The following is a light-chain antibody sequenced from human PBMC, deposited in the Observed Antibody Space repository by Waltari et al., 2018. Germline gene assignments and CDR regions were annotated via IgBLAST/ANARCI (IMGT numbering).Light chain of an antibody. J-gene: IGLJ3*02. CDR3: SSYTSSSTRGV. Sequence: QSALPQPASVSGSPGQSITIPCTGTSSDVGGYNSFSWYQQHPGKAPKLMIYDVSKRPSGVSNRFSGSKSGNTASLTISGLQAEDEADYYCSSYTSSSTRGVFGGGTKLTVL. CDR2: DVS. V-gene: IGLV2-14*01. CDR1: SSDVGGYNS.